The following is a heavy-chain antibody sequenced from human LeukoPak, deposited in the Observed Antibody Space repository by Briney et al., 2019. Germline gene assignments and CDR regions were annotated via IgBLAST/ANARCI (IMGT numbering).Heavy chain of an antibody. CDR1: GYTFTSYD. D-gene: IGHD3-10*01. CDR2: MNPNSGNT. V-gene: IGHV1-8*01. CDR3: ARGSAGPRSMVRGVDYYYYYGMDV. Sequence: GASVKVSCKASGYTFTSYDINWVRQATGQGLEWMGWMNPNSGNTGYAQKFQGRVTMTRNTSISTAYMELSSLRSEDTAVYYCARGSAGPRSMVRGVDYYYYYGMDVWGQGTTVTVSS. J-gene: IGHJ6*02.